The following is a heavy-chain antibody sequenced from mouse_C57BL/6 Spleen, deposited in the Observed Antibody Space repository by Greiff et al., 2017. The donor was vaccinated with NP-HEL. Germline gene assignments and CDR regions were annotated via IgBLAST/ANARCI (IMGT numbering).Heavy chain of an antibody. CDR2: ISSGSSTI. J-gene: IGHJ4*01. CDR3: ARSPGFPYYYAMDY. Sequence: EVKVVESGGGLVKPGGSLKLSCAASGFTFSDYGMHWVRQAPEKGLEWVAYISSGSSTIYYADTVKGRFTISRDNAKNTLFLQMTSLRSEDTAMYYCARSPGFPYYYAMDYWGQGTSVTVSS. CDR1: GFTFSDYG. V-gene: IGHV5-17*01.